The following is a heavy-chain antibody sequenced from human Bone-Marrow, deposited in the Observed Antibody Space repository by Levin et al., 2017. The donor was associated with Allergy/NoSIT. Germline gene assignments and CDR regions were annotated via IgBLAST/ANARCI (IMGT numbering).Heavy chain of an antibody. Sequence: SVKVSCQASGGTFSTYGFVWVRQAPGQGLEWMGGITPMFGGAADFAQKFRGRVSFTADESTRTTYMELTSLTSDDTAVYYCAAGTTGDRAFDIWGHGTVVTVSS. CDR2: ITPMFGGAA. CDR1: GGTFSTYG. CDR3: AAGTTGDRAFDI. D-gene: IGHD7-27*01. J-gene: IGHJ3*02. V-gene: IGHV1-69*13.